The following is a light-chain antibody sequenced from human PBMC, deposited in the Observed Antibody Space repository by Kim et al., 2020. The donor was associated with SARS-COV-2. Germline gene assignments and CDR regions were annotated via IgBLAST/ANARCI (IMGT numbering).Light chain of an antibody. CDR3: AAWDDILSSPV. Sequence: QSVLTQPPSASGTPGQRVTISCSGSSSNIGSNYVYWYQQLPGTAPKLLIYRNNQRPSGVPDRFSGSKSGTSASLAISGLRSEDEADYYCAAWDDILSSPVFGGGTQLTVL. CDR2: RNN. J-gene: IGLJ2*01. V-gene: IGLV1-47*01. CDR1: SSNIGSNY.